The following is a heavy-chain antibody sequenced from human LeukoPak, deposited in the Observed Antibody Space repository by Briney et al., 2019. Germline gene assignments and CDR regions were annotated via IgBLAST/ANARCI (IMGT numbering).Heavy chain of an antibody. CDR2: INPIVGGT. CDR3: VRGTDLDC. D-gene: IGHD3/OR15-3a*01. CDR1: GYTFTSYY. J-gene: IGHJ4*02. Sequence: ASVKVSCKASGYTFTSYYMHWVRQAPGQGLEWMGIINPIVGGTSYAQKFQGRVTMTRDTSTSTVHMELSSLRPEDTAVYYCVRGTDLDCWGQGTLVTVSS. V-gene: IGHV1-46*03.